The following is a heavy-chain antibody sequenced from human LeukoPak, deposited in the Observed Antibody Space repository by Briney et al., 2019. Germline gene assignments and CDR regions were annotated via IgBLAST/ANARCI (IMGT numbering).Heavy chain of an antibody. CDR2: ISAYNGNT. CDR1: GYTFTSYG. CDR3: ARDVRYFDWLLLPQLTDY. V-gene: IGHV1-18*01. Sequence: ASVTVSCTASGYTFTSYGISWVRQAPGQGLEWMGWISAYNGNTNYAQKLQGRVTMTTDTSTSTAYMELRSLRSDDTAVYYCARDVRYFDWLLLPQLTDYWGQGTLVTISS. D-gene: IGHD3-9*01. J-gene: IGHJ4*02.